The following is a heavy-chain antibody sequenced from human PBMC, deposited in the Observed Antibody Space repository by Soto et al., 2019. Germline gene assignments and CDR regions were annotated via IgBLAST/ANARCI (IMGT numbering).Heavy chain of an antibody. Sequence: EVQLLESGGDLVQPGGSLRLSCAASGFMFTNFAMTWVRQAPGKGLEWVSTISGSGGSTYYADSVKGRFTISRDISKNTLYLQMNSLRADDTSVYYCARLRYCSSPNCYTSFDYWGQGALVTVSS. V-gene: IGHV3-23*01. CDR3: ARLRYCSSPNCYTSFDY. J-gene: IGHJ4*02. CDR1: GFMFTNFA. D-gene: IGHD2-2*02. CDR2: ISGSGGST.